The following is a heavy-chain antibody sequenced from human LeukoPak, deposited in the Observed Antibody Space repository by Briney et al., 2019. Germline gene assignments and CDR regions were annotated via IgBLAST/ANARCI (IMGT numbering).Heavy chain of an antibody. Sequence: GESLKISCKGSGYSFTSYWIGWVRKMPGKGLEWMGVIYPGDSDTRYSPSFQGQVTISADKSISTAYLQWSSLKASDTAMYYCARHHTSSWYYSWFDPWGQGTLVTVSS. V-gene: IGHV5-51*01. D-gene: IGHD6-13*01. CDR2: IYPGDSDT. J-gene: IGHJ5*02. CDR1: GYSFTSYW. CDR3: ARHHTSSWYYSWFDP.